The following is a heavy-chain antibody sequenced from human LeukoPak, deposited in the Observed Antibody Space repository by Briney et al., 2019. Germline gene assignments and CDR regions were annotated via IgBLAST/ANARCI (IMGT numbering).Heavy chain of an antibody. D-gene: IGHD3-22*01. CDR2: INPNSGGT. J-gene: IGHJ4*02. CDR1: GYTFTGYY. CDR3: ARASYSSGYYWDY. Sequence: ASVKVSCKASGYTFTGYYMHWVRQAPGQGLEWMGWINPNSGGTNYAQKFQGRVTMTRDTSISTAYMELSRLRSDDTAVYYCARASYSSGYYWDYWGQGTLVTVSS. V-gene: IGHV1-2*02.